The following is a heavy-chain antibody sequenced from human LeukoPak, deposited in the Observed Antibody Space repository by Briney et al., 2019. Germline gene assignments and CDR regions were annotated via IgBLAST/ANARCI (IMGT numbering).Heavy chain of an antibody. V-gene: IGHV4-39*01. Sequence: SETLSLTCTVSGGSISSSSYYWGWIRQPPGKGLEWIGSIYYSGSTYYNPSLKSRVTISVDTSKNQFSLKLSSVTAADTAVYYCARREAGSDAFDIWGQGTMVTVSS. CDR1: GGSISSSSYY. D-gene: IGHD6-19*01. CDR2: IYYSGST. CDR3: ARREAGSDAFDI. J-gene: IGHJ3*02.